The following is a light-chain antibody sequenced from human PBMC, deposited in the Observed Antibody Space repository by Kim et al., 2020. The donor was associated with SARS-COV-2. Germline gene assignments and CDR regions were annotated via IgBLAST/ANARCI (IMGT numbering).Light chain of an antibody. CDR2: YDD. CDR1: SSNIGNNA. J-gene: IGLJ3*02. Sequence: RQRVTISCSGSSSNIGNNAVNWYHQLPGKAPKLLIYYDDLLPSGVSDRFSGSKSGTSASLAISGLQSEDEADYYCAAWDDRLNGGVFGGGTQLTVL. V-gene: IGLV1-36*01. CDR3: AAWDDRLNGGV.